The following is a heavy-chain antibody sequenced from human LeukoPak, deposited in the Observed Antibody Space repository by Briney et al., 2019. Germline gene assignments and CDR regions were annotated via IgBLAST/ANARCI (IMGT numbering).Heavy chain of an antibody. CDR3: AREKWKQGPIDY. CDR2: IYYSGST. CDR1: GGSITSYY. D-gene: IGHD1-26*01. Sequence: PSETLSLTCTVSGGSITSYYWSWIRQPPGKGLEWIGYIYYSGSTNYNPSLKSRVTISVDTSKNQFSLKLSSVTAADTDVYYCAREKWKQGPIDYWGQGTLVTVSS. V-gene: IGHV4-59*01. J-gene: IGHJ4*02.